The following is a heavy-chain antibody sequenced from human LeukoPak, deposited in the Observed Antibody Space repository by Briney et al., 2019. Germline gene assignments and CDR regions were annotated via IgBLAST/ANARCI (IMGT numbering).Heavy chain of an antibody. D-gene: IGHD3-9*01. Sequence: GGSLRLSCAASAFTFSFYEMSWVRQAPGKGLEWVGRIKSKTDGGTTDYAAPLKGRFTVSRDDSRNTLYLQMNSLKTEDTALYYCTTDRYFDWLPSVYWGQGTVVTVSS. CDR3: TTDRYFDWLPSVY. J-gene: IGHJ4*02. V-gene: IGHV3-15*01. CDR1: AFTFSFYE. CDR2: IKSKTDGGTT.